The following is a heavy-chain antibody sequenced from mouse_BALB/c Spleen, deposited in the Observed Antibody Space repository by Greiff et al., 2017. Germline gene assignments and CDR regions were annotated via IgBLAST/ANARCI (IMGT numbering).Heavy chain of an antibody. CDR3: ARHPSSYYAMDY. CDR1: GFTFSSYT. D-gene: IGHD6-1*01. J-gene: IGHJ4*01. CDR2: ISSGGSYT. V-gene: IGHV5-6-4*01. Sequence: EVQGVESGGGLVKPGGSLKLSCAASGFTFSSYTMSWVRQTPEKRLEWVATISSGGSYTYYPDSVKGRFTISRDNAKNTLYLQMSSLKSEDTAMYYCARHPSSYYAMDYWGQGTSVTVSS.